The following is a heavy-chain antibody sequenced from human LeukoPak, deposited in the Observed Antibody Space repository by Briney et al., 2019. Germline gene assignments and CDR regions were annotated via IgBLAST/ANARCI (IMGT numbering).Heavy chain of an antibody. CDR1: GFTFSNYW. V-gene: IGHV3-7*04. J-gene: IGHJ4*02. CDR3: ARDGVAGARHPFDS. CDR2: IKQDGSEK. Sequence: PGGSLRLSCAASGFTFSNYWMSWVRQAPGKGLEWVANIKQDGSEKHYVGSVKGRFTISRDNAKNSLYLQMNSLRAEDTAVYYCARDGVAGARHPFDSWGQGTLVTVSS. D-gene: IGHD6-19*01.